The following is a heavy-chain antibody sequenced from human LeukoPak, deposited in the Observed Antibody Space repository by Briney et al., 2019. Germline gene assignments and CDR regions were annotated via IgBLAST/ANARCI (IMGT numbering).Heavy chain of an antibody. CDR3: ARGNSRGLGAFDI. J-gene: IGHJ3*02. D-gene: IGHD2/OR15-2a*01. V-gene: IGHV3-21*01. Sequence: GGSLRLSCAASGFTFSSYSMNWVRQAPGKGLEWVSSISSSSSYIYYADSVKGRFTISRDNAKNSLYLQMNSLRAEDTPVYYCARGNSRGLGAFDIWGQGTMVTVSS. CDR2: ISSSSSYI. CDR1: GFTFSSYS.